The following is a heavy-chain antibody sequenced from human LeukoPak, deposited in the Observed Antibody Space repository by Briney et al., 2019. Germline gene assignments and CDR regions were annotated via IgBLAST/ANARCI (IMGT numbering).Heavy chain of an antibody. CDR1: GFIFSNYG. Sequence: GGSLRLSCAASGFIFSNYGMNWVRQAPGKGLVWVSRIHSDGSSTISADSVKGRFTISRDNAENTLYLQMNSLRAEDTAVYFCARGNAHAFDIWGQGTMVTVSS. V-gene: IGHV3-74*01. D-gene: IGHD1-1*01. CDR3: ARGNAHAFDI. CDR2: IHSDGSST. J-gene: IGHJ3*02.